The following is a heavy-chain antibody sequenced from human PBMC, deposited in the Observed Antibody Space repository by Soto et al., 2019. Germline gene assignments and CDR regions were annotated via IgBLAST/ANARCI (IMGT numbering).Heavy chain of an antibody. J-gene: IGHJ4*02. CDR1: GFTFSSYA. D-gene: IGHD3-9*01. Sequence: QVQLVESGGGVVQPGRSLRLSCAASGFTFSSYAMHWVRQAPGKGLEWVAVISYDGSNKYYADSVKGRFTISRDNSKNTLYLQMNSLRAEDTAVYYCARAKNYDILTGYYPNFDYWGQGTLVTVSS. V-gene: IGHV3-30-3*01. CDR3: ARAKNYDILTGYYPNFDY. CDR2: ISYDGSNK.